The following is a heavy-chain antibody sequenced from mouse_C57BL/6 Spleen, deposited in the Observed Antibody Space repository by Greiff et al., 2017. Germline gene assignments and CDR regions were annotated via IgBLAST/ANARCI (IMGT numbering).Heavy chain of an antibody. D-gene: IGHD4-1*01. V-gene: IGHV14-4*01. CDR3: TLTGRYWYFDV. Sequence: DVKLQESGAELVRPGASVKLSCTASGFNIKDDYMHWVKQRPEQGLEWIGWIDPENGDTEYASKFQGKATITADTSSNTAYLQLSSLTSEDTAVYYCTLTGRYWYFDVWGTGTTVTVSS. CDR2: IDPENGDT. CDR1: GFNIKDDY. J-gene: IGHJ1*03.